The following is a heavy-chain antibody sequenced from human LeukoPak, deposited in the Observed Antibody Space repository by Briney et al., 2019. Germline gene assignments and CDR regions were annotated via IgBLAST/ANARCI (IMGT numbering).Heavy chain of an antibody. D-gene: IGHD3-10*01. CDR1: GGSFSGYY. Sequence: SETLSLTCAVYGGSFSGYYWSWSRRPPGKGLEWIGEINHSGSTNYNPSLKSRVTISVDTSKNQFSLKLSSVTAADTAVYYCARSGSVSNPLRYWGQGTLVTVSS. CDR2: INHSGST. V-gene: IGHV4-34*01. CDR3: ARSGSVSNPLRY. J-gene: IGHJ4*02.